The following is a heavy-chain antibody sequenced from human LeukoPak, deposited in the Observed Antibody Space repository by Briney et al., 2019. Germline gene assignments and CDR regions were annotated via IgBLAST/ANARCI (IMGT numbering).Heavy chain of an antibody. CDR2: MNPNSGNT. V-gene: IGHV1-8*01. CDR3: ARGLRDYYDSSGYDHEYFQH. D-gene: IGHD3-22*01. J-gene: IGHJ1*01. CDR1: GYTFTSYD. Sequence: ASVKVSCKASGYTFTSYDINWVRQATGQGLEWMGWMNPNSGNTGYAQKFQGRVTMTRDTSISTAYMELSSLRSEDTAVYYCARGLRDYYDSSGYDHEYFQHWGQGTLVTVSS.